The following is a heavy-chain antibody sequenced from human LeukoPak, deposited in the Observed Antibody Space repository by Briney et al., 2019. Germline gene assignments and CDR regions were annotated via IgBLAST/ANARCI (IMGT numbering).Heavy chain of an antibody. CDR2: FDPEDAEI. CDR3: AAEGQWSLVHYFNS. J-gene: IGHJ4*02. V-gene: IGHV1-24*01. CDR1: GYTLTELS. Sequence: PGASVKVSCKVSGYTLTELSMHWVRQAPGKGLDWMGGFDPEDAEIIYAEKFQDRVTMTEDPSTDTAYLELSSLRSEDTAVYFCAAEGQWSLVHYFNSWGQGTLVTVSS. D-gene: IGHD2-15*01.